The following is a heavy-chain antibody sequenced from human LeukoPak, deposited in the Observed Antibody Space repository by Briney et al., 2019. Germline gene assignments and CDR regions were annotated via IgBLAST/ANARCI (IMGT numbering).Heavy chain of an antibody. D-gene: IGHD3-10*01. CDR1: GGTFSSYA. CDR2: NIPIFGTA. V-gene: IGHV1-69*06. CDR3: ARGKDYYGSGSYYKGGGWFDP. J-gene: IGHJ5*02. Sequence: SVKVSCKASGGTFSSYAISWVRQAPGQGLEWMGGNIPIFGTANYAQKFQGRVTITADKSTSTAYMELGSLRSEDTAVYYCARGKDYYGSGSYYKGGGWFDPWGQGTLVTVSS.